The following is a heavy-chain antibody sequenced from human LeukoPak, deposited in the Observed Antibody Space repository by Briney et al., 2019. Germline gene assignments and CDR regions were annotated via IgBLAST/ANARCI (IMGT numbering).Heavy chain of an antibody. V-gene: IGHV4-61*02. CDR2: IHSSGTH. J-gene: IGHJ4*02. D-gene: IGHD3-3*01. CDR3: SRERGFWSGYFRPRYFDY. Sequence: SQTLALTCTVSGDSISGRAYYWSWIRQPAGKGLEWIGRIHSSGTHSYNPSLKSRVSISVETSKNQFSLKLSSLTAADTAVYFCSRERGFWSGYFRPRYFDYWGQGTLVTV. CDR1: GDSISGRAYY.